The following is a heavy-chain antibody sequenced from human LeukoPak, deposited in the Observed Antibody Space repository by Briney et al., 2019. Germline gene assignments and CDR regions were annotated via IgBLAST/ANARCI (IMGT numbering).Heavy chain of an antibody. J-gene: IGHJ2*01. Sequence: GGSLRLSCAASGFAFSSYGMHWVRQAPGKGLEWVAFIRYDGSNKYYADSVKGRFTISRDNSKNTLYLQMNSLRAEDTAVYYCAKDRQTRYWYFDLWGRGTLVTVSS. V-gene: IGHV3-30*02. CDR1: GFAFSSYG. CDR2: IRYDGSNK. CDR3: AKDRQTRYWYFDL.